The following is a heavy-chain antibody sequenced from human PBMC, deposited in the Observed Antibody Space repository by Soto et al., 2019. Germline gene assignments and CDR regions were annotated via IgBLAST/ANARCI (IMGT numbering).Heavy chain of an antibody. CDR1: GGSISSSSYY. J-gene: IGHJ5*02. V-gene: IGHV4-39*02. D-gene: IGHD1-26*01. Sequence: QLQLQESGPGLVKPSETLSLTCTVSGGSISSSSYYWGWIRQPPGKGLEWIGTIYYSGSTYYNPSLKSRVTISVDTSKNHFSLKLSSVTAADTAVYYCARGPPYYSGTQRGRFDPWGQGTLVTVSS. CDR3: ARGPPYYSGTQRGRFDP. CDR2: IYYSGST.